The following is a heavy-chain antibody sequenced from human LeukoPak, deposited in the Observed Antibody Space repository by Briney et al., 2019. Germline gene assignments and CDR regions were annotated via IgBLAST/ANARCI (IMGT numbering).Heavy chain of an antibody. J-gene: IGHJ4*02. CDR2: IHNSGST. CDR1: GGSISGYY. D-gene: IGHD3-22*01. V-gene: IGHV4-59*01. CDR3: VREGYDSSGYYLDS. Sequence: SETLSLTCTVSGGSISGYYWSWFRQPPGKGLEWFGWIHNSGSTENNPSLKSRVTMSVDTSKNQISFRLYSVTAADTAVYYCVREGYDSSGYYLDSWGQGTLVTVSS.